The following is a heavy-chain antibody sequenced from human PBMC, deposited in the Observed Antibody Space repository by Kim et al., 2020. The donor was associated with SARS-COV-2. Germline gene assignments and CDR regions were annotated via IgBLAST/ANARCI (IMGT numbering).Heavy chain of an antibody. J-gene: IGHJ6*02. CDR3: ASPGYSYGYYYYYYGIDV. Sequence: GGSLRLSCAASGFTSSSYEMNWARQAPGKGLEWVSYISSSGSTIYYADSGKGRFTISRDKAKNSLYLQMNSLGAEDTAVYYCASPGYSYGYYYYYYGIDVWGQGTAVAVTS. V-gene: IGHV3-48*03. CDR1: GFTSSSYE. CDR2: ISSSGSTI. D-gene: IGHD5-18*01.